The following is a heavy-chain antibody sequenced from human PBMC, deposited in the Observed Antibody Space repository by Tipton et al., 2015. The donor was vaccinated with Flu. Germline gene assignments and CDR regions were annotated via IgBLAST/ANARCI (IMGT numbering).Heavy chain of an antibody. V-gene: IGHV4-61*02. D-gene: IGHD2-21*02. CDR2: VFTTGCT. CDR1: RGSMSGANYY. Sequence: TLSLTCTVSRGSMSGANYYWSWVRQPAGKGLEWIGRVFTTGCTNYNPSLQNRVFISVDTSKNQFSLEMTSVTAADTAVYYCATDCAKTDAFDIWGHGTMVTVSS. J-gene: IGHJ3*02. CDR3: ATDCAKTDAFDI.